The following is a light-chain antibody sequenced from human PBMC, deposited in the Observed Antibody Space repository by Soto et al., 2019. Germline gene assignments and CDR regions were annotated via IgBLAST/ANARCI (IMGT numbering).Light chain of an antibody. J-gene: IGKJ4*01. Sequence: EIVLTQSPATLSLSPGERATLSCRASQSVSSKLAWYQQRPGQAPRLLIYDASNRDTDIPARFSGSGSGTDFTITITSREPEDFAVYYCRQRSNWPLLTFGGGTKVEIK. CDR3: RQRSNWPLLT. CDR2: DAS. V-gene: IGKV3-11*01. CDR1: QSVSSK.